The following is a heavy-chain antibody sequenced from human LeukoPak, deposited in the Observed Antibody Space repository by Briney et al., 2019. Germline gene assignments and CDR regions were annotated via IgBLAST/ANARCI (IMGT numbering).Heavy chain of an antibody. CDR2: ISDSAGRK. Sequence: GGSLRLSCAASGFTFSNYAMNWVRQAPGKGLEWVSGISDSAGRKNYADSVKGRFTISRDNSKNTLYLQMNSLRAEDTAVYYCAKDSSGWYSSFDYWGQGTLVTVSS. CDR1: GFTFSNYA. CDR3: AKDSSGWYSSFDY. V-gene: IGHV3-23*01. D-gene: IGHD6-19*01. J-gene: IGHJ4*02.